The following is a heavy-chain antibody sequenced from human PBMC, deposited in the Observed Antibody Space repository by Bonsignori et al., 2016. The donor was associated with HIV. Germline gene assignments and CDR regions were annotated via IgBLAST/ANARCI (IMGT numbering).Heavy chain of an antibody. CDR3: ARYSTGDGYYYYYMDV. CDR2: ISSSGRTP. J-gene: IGHJ6*03. D-gene: IGHD7-27*01. CDR1: GFTFSSYE. V-gene: IGHV3-48*03. Sequence: GESLKISCAASGFTFSSYEMNWVRQAPGKGLEWVSYISSSGRTPYYADSVKGRFTISRDNAKNSLYLQMNSLRAEDTAIYYCARYSTGDGYYYYYMDVWGKGTTVTVSS.